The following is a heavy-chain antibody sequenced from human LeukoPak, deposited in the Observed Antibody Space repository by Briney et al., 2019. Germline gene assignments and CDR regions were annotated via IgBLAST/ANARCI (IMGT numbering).Heavy chain of an antibody. CDR3: ARGELSRVWFGELVRY. J-gene: IGHJ4*02. CDR2: VSYDGSYK. D-gene: IGHD3-10*01. CDR1: GFTFRNYA. V-gene: IGHV3-30*14. Sequence: GGSLRLSCAASGFTFRNYAIHWVRQAPGKGLEWVAVVSYDGSYKDYADSVKGRFTISRDNSKNTLYLQMGSLRAEDMAVYYCARGELSRVWFGELVRYWGQGTLVTVSS.